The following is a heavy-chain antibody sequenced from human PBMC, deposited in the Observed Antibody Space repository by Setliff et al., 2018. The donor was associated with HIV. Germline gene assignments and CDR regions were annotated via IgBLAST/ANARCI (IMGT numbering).Heavy chain of an antibody. CDR2: IFYFGSV. Sequence: TLSLTCKVSGGSFNTKRTKWGWIRQSPGKGLEWIGSIFYFGSVTYNPSLKSRPLISIDMSKTQFSLNLRSVTAADTAVYYCVRELLGSGGTVPEVNFFDSWGQGTLVTVSS. D-gene: IGHD1-26*01. CDR1: GGSFNTKRTK. CDR3: VRELLGSGGTVPEVNFFDS. V-gene: IGHV4-39*07. J-gene: IGHJ5*01.